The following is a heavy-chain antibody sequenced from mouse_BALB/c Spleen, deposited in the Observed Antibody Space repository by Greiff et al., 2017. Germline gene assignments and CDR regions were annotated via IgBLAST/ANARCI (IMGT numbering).Heavy chain of an antibody. J-gene: IGHJ1*01. CDR1: GFTFSSYG. V-gene: IGHV5-6*02. CDR3: ARQADNFDV. CDR2: ISSGGSYT. Sequence: EVMLVESGGDLVKPGGSLKLSCAASGFTFSSYGMSWVRQTPDKRLEWVATISSGGSYTYYPDSVKGRFTISRDNAKNTLYLQMSSLKSEDTAMYYCARQADNFDVWGAGTTVTVSS. D-gene: IGHD3-3*01.